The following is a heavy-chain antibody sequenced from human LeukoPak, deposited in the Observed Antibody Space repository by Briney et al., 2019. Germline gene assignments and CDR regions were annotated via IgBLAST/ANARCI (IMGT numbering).Heavy chain of an antibody. D-gene: IGHD6-13*01. CDR2: IYFSGSP. Sequence: PSETLSLTCTVSGGSISSYYWSWVRLPPGKGLVWIGNIYFSGSPNYNPSLKSRVTISVDPSKRHFSLNLSSVTAADTAVYYCAREAAAAGTALDYWGQGPLVTVSS. J-gene: IGHJ4*02. CDR1: GGSISSYY. CDR3: AREAAAAGTALDY. V-gene: IGHV4-59*01.